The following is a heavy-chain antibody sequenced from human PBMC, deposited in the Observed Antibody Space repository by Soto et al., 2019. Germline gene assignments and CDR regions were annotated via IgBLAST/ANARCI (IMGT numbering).Heavy chain of an antibody. J-gene: IGHJ4*02. V-gene: IGHV3-66*01. CDR1: GFTVGNNY. D-gene: IGHD2-2*01. Sequence: GGSLRLSCAGSGFTVGNNYMNWVRQAPGKGLEWVSVIYSDDTTYYADSVKGRFTIFRENSKNTLFLQMNRLRVEDTAVYYCARDGCSASSCFENWGQGTLVTVSS. CDR2: IYSDDTT. CDR3: ARDGCSASSCFEN.